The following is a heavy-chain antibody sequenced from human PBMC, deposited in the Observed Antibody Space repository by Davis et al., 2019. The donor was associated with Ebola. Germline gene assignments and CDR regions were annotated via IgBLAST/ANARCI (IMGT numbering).Heavy chain of an antibody. J-gene: IGHJ4*02. D-gene: IGHD4-11*01. CDR3: ARGGTTVNTPLDY. CDR1: GFTFSSYW. CDR2: INPDGSIT. Sequence: GESLKISCAASGFTFSSYWMHWVRQAPGKGLVWVSRINPDGSITGYADSVKGRFTISRDNAKSTLYLQMNSLRAEDTAVYYCARGGTTVNTPLDYWGQGTLVTVSS. V-gene: IGHV3-74*01.